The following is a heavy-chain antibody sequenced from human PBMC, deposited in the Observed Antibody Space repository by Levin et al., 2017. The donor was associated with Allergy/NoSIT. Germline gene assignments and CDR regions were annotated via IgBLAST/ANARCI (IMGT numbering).Heavy chain of an antibody. D-gene: IGHD2-2*02. CDR2: IIPIFGTA. V-gene: IGHV1-69*13. CDR1: GGTFSSYA. CDR3: ARGVVVPAAIGYYYYYGMDV. J-gene: IGHJ6*02. Sequence: ASVKVSCKASGGTFSSYAISWVRQAPGQGLEWMGGIIPIFGTANYAQKFQGRVTITADESTSTAYMELSSLRSEDTAVYYCARGVVVPAAIGYYYYYGMDVWGQGTTVTVSS.